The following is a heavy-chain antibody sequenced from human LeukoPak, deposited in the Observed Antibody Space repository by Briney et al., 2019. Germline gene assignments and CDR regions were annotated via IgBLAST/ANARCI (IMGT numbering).Heavy chain of an antibody. CDR1: GFTFTTHD. J-gene: IGHJ3*02. CDR3: ARDRSSFSYAFDI. D-gene: IGHD3-3*02. CDR2: ISTYNDDR. Sequence: ASVKVSCKASGFTFTTHDYNWVRQATGQGLEWMGWISTYNDDRKYSPKFQDTVTITTDTSATTAYLELSSLRSEDTAVYYCARDRSSFSYAFDIWGQGTMVTVSS. V-gene: IGHV1-18*01.